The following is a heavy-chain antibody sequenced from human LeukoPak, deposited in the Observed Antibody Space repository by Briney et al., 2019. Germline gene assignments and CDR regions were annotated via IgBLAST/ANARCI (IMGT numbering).Heavy chain of an antibody. V-gene: IGHV4-4*07. J-gene: IGHJ6*03. CDR3: AREARSSYYMDV. CDR1: GGSISNYY. Sequence: PSETPSLTCTVTGGSISNYYWSWIRQPAGKGLEWIGRIYTSGSTNYNPSLKSRVTMSVDTSKNQFSLKLSSVTAADTAVYYCAREARSSYYMDVWGKGTTVTVSS. D-gene: IGHD4-17*01. CDR2: IYTSGST.